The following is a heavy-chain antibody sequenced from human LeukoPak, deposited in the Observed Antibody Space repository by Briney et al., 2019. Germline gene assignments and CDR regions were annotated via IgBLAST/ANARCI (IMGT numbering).Heavy chain of an antibody. V-gene: IGHV3-48*03. D-gene: IGHD4-11*01. CDR1: GFTLSSYE. CDR2: ISSSGSTI. CDR3: ARAPYSNWGNY. J-gene: IGHJ4*02. Sequence: GGSLRLSCAASGFTLSSYEMNWVPQAPGKGLEWVSYISSSGSTIYYADSVKGRFTISRDNAKNSLYLQMNSLRAEDTAVYYCARAPYSNWGNYWGQGTLVTVSS.